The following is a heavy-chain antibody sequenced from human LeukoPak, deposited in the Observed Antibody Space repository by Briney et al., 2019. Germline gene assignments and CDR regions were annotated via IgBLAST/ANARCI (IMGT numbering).Heavy chain of an antibody. V-gene: IGHV3-23*01. J-gene: IGHJ4*02. CDR1: GFTFSSYA. D-gene: IGHD2-21*02. CDR3: AKGSGGVTTTIDH. CDR2: ISYSGST. Sequence: PGGSLRLSCAASGFTFSSYAMNWVRQAPGKGLEWVSSISYSGSTYYADSVKGRLTISRVNSKSTLYLQMNSLRAEDTALYYCAKGSGGVTTTIDHWGQGTLVTASS.